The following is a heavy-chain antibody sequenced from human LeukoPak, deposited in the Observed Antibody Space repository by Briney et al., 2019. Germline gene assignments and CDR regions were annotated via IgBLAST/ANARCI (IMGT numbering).Heavy chain of an antibody. Sequence: PSETLSLTCTVSGGSICNYHWSWIRQPAGKGLEWIGRIYTSGSTNYNPSLKSRVTMSVDTSKNQFSLKLTSVTAADTAVYYCARVRSSDHWFDYWGQGTLVTVSS. D-gene: IGHD2-21*01. CDR1: GGSICNYH. V-gene: IGHV4-4*07. CDR3: ARVRSSDHWFDY. CDR2: IYTSGST. J-gene: IGHJ4*02.